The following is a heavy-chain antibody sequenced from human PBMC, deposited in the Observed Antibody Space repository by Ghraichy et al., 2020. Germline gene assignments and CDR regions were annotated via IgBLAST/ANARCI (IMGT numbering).Heavy chain of an antibody. Sequence: GGSIRSHYWSWIRQPPGKGLEWIGYINYSGSTNYKPSLKSRVTISADTSKNQFSLKLSSVTAADTAVYYCASESSIAARHYYYGMDVWGQGTTVTVS. CDR3: ASESSIAARHYYYGMDV. CDR2: INYSGST. CDR1: GGSIRSHY. V-gene: IGHV4-59*11. J-gene: IGHJ6*02. D-gene: IGHD6-6*01.